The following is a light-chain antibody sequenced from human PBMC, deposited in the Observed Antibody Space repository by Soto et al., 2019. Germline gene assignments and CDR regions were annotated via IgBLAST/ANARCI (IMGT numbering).Light chain of an antibody. V-gene: IGKV1-5*01. CDR1: QSISSY. J-gene: IGKJ5*01. Sequence: MTQSPSSLSASVGDRVTITCRASQSISSYLNWYQQKPGKAPKLLIYDASSLESGVPSRFSGSGSGTEFTLTISSLQPDDFATYYCQQYNSYPITFGQGTRLEIK. CDR3: QQYNSYPIT. CDR2: DAS.